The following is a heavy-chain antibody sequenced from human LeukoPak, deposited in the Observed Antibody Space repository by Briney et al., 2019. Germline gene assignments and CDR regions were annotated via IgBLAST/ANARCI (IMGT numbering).Heavy chain of an antibody. CDR2: INPSDGST. D-gene: IGHD1-26*01. CDR3: ARGTHSSSGSLYYFDF. CDR1: GYTFTSYY. J-gene: IGHJ4*02. V-gene: IGHV1-46*03. Sequence: ASVKVSCKASGYTFTSYYMYWVRQAPGQGLEWMGIINPSDGSTSYAQKFQGRVTMTRDTSTSTVYMELSSLRSEDMAVYYCARGTHSSSGSLYYFDFWGQGTLVTVSS.